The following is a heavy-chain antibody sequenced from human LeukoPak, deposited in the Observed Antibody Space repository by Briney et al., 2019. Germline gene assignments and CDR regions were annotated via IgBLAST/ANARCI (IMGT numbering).Heavy chain of an antibody. CDR1: GFTFSSYT. CDR2: IWYDGSNK. Sequence: PGGSLRLSCAASGFTFSSYTMNWVRQTPGKGLGWVAVIWYDGSNKYYADSVRGRFTISRDDSKNTLYLQMNSLRAEDTAVYYCATDISLAGPGYWGQGTLVTVSS. J-gene: IGHJ4*02. V-gene: IGHV3-33*08. D-gene: IGHD6-19*01. CDR3: ATDISLAGPGY.